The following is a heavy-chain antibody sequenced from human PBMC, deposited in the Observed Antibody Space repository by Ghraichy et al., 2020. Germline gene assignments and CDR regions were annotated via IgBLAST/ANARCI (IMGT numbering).Heavy chain of an antibody. V-gene: IGHV3-23*01. D-gene: IGHD2-15*01. Sequence: GGSLRLSCAASGFSFSSYAMTWVRQAPGKGLEWVSGIGGSGGSTYYADSVKGRFTSSRDNSKSTLYLEMNSLRVEDTAVYYCAKAWGCCGGGSCPPYNWFDPWGQGTLVTVSS. CDR1: GFSFSSYA. J-gene: IGHJ5*02. CDR3: AKAWGCCGGGSCPPYNWFDP. CDR2: IGGSGGST.